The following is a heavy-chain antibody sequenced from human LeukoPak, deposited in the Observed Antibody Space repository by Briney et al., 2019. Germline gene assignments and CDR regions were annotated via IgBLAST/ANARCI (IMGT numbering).Heavy chain of an antibody. CDR3: ARDPDDILTGHYFDY. CDR2: IYSDNT. J-gene: IGHJ4*02. D-gene: IGHD3-9*01. Sequence: GGSLRLSCTVSGFTVSSNSMSWVRQAPGKGLEWVSFIYSDNTHYSDSVKGRFTISRDNSKNTLYLQMNSLRAEDTAVYYCARDPDDILTGHYFDYWGQGTLVTVSS. V-gene: IGHV3-66*03. CDR1: GFTVSSNS.